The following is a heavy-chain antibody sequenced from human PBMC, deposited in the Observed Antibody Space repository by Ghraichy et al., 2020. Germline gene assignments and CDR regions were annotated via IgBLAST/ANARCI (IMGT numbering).Heavy chain of an antibody. CDR1: GYSFISYY. CDR2: IYPGNSDT. D-gene: IGHD1-14*01. V-gene: IGHV5-51*01. Sequence: GESLNISCKASGYSFISYYIAWVRQMPEKGLEWMGIIYPGNSDTRYSPSFQGQVTISADKSITTAYLQWSSLGASDTALYYCAKTRTLDIKSPLDLWGQGTLVTVSS. CDR3: AKTRTLDIKSPLDL. J-gene: IGHJ5*02.